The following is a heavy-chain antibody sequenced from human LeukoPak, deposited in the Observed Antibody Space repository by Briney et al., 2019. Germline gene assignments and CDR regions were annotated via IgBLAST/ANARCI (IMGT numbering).Heavy chain of an antibody. CDR1: GFTFGSYS. CDR3: ATLYDPRPFDY. J-gene: IGHJ4*02. D-gene: IGHD2/OR15-2a*01. Sequence: PGGSLRLSCAASGFTFGSYSMNWVRQAPGKGLEWVSVIYSGGSTYYADSVKGRFTISRDNSKNTLYLQMNSLRAEDTAVYYCATLYDPRPFDYWGQGTLVTVSS. CDR2: IYSGGST. V-gene: IGHV3-53*01.